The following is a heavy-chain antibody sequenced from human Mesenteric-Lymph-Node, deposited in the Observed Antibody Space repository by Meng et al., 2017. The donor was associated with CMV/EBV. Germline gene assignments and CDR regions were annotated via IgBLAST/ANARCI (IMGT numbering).Heavy chain of an antibody. CDR1: GFTFSTSA. V-gene: IGHV3-23*01. J-gene: IGHJ4*02. D-gene: IGHD6-19*01. CDR2: LNGDSDET. CDR3: ARPVAGSLDY. Sequence: GESLKISCAASGFTFSTSAMTWVRQAPGKGLEWVSTLNGDSDETNYGDSVKGRITISRDNSKNTLYLQMHSLRAEDTAVYYCARPVAGSLDYWGQGTLVTVSS.